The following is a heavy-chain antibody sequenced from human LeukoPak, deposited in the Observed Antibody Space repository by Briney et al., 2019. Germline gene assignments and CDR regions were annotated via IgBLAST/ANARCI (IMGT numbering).Heavy chain of an antibody. D-gene: IGHD3-22*01. CDR1: GFTFDDYA. J-gene: IGHJ4*02. V-gene: IGHV3-9*01. Sequence: SLRLSCAASGFTFDDYAMHWVRQAPGKGLEWVSGISWNSGSIGYADSVKGRFTISRDNAKNSLYLQMNSLRAEDTALYYCAKDYYYDSSGLFDYWGQGTLVTVSS. CDR3: AKDYYYDSSGLFDY. CDR2: ISWNSGSI.